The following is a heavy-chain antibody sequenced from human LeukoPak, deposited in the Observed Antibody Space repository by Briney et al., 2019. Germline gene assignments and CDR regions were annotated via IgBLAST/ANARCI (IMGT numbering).Heavy chain of an antibody. Sequence: GASVNVSCTASGYTFTGYYMHWVRQAPGQGLEWMGWINPNSGGTDYAQKFQGRVTMTRDTSISTAYMELSRLRSDDTAVYYCARGSSGYYAYFDYWGQGTLVTVSS. J-gene: IGHJ4*02. CDR2: INPNSGGT. V-gene: IGHV1-2*02. CDR1: GYTFTGYY. D-gene: IGHD3-22*01. CDR3: ARGSSGYYAYFDY.